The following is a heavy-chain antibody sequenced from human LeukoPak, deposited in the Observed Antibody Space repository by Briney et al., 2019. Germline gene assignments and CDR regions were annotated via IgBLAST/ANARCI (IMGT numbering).Heavy chain of an antibody. CDR2: IGGSGSYT. CDR1: DFTSATYA. D-gene: IGHD4-17*01. CDR3: GRDPNGDYVGAFEF. V-gene: IGHV3-23*01. Sequence: GGSLRLPCVAPDFTSATYAMTWVRLTPGKGLEWVSSIGGSGSYTIYADSVRGRFTVSRDNSKNTLYLQMNSLRAEDTAVYYCGRDPNGDYVGAFEFWGQGTLVSVSS. J-gene: IGHJ3*01.